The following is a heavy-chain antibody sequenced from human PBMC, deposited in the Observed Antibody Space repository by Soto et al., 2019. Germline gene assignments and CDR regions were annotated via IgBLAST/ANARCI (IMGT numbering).Heavy chain of an antibody. CDR2: ISGTGGSA. V-gene: IGHV3-23*01. CDR3: VKDRSSRYLSGLFFDL. D-gene: IGHD1-26*01. Sequence: GGSIRLSSAAAGFTCEDYAMNWVRQAPGKGLEWVATISGTGGSAYYADSVKGRFTISRDNSKNTLYLQMESLRAEDTAVYYCVKDRSSRYLSGLFFDLWGPGIVVTVSS. CDR1: GFTCEDYA. J-gene: IGHJ4*02.